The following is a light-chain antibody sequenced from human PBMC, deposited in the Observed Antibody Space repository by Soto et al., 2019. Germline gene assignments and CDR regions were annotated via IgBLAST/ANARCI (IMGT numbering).Light chain of an antibody. CDR3: QQYNNWPHRT. Sequence: EIVMTQSPATLSVSPGERATLSCRASQSVSSNLAWYQQKPGQAPRLLIYGASTRATGIPARFSGSGSGTEFTLTISSLQSEDFGVYYCQQYNNWPHRTFGGGTKVEIK. V-gene: IGKV3-15*01. J-gene: IGKJ4*01. CDR2: GAS. CDR1: QSVSSN.